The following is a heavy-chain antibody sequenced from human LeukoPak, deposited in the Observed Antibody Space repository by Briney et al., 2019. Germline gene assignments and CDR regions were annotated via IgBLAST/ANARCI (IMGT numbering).Heavy chain of an antibody. Sequence: SETLSPTCTVSGGSISSGDYYWSWIRQPPGKGLEWIGYIYYSGSTYYNPSLKSRVTISVDTSKNQFSLKLSSVTAADTAVYYCARDPTDSSGYPPYYFDYWGQGTLVTVSS. V-gene: IGHV4-30-4*01. CDR1: GGSISSGDYY. J-gene: IGHJ4*02. CDR2: IYYSGST. CDR3: ARDPTDSSGYPPYYFDY. D-gene: IGHD3-22*01.